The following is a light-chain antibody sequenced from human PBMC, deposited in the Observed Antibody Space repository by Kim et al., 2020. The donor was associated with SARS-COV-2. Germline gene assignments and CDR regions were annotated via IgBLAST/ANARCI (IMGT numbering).Light chain of an antibody. CDR3: HHYSSSPWT. CDR2: GAS. J-gene: IGKJ1*01. CDR1: QSVWRNY. V-gene: IGKV3-20*01. Sequence: SPGEGATPSCRASQSVWRNYIAWYQQKVGQPPRLLIYGASTRATGIPDRFSATGSGTDFTLTVSRLEPEDFAVYYCHHYSSSPWTFGEVTKVDIK.